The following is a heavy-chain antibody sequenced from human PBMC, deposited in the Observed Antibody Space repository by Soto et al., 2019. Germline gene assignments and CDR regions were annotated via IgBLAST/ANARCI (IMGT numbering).Heavy chain of an antibody. D-gene: IGHD2-15*01. CDR2: ISAYNGNT. CDR3: ARRQDCSGGSCYSYYYGMDV. J-gene: IGHJ6*02. V-gene: IGHV1-18*01. Sequence: QVQLVQSGAEVKKPGASVKVSCKASGYTFTSYGISWVRQAPGQGLEWMGWISAYNGNTNYAQKLQGRVTMTTDTSTSTAYMALRSLRSDDTAVYYCARRQDCSGGSCYSYYYGMDVWGQGTTVTVSS. CDR1: GYTFTSYG.